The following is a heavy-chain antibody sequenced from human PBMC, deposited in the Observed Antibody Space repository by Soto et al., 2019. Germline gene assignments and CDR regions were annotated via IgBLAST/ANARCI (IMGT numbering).Heavy chain of an antibody. D-gene: IGHD5-12*01. Sequence: GSLRLSCAASGFTFSSYSMNRVRQAPGKGLEWVSIITITGFIDYADSVKGRFTISRDNAKSSLYLQMNSLRAEDTAVYYCARDSREYNAYDYNWGQGTRVTVSS. CDR3: ARDSREYNAYDYN. CDR1: GFTFSSYS. CDR2: IITITGFI. V-gene: IGHV3-21*01. J-gene: IGHJ4*02.